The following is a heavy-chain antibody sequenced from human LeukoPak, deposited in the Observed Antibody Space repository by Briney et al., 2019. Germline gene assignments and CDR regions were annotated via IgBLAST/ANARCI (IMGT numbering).Heavy chain of an antibody. CDR1: GYTFTSYY. Sequence: ASVKVSCKASGYTFTSYYMHWVRQAPGQGLEWMGIINPSSGSISYAQKFQGRVTVTRDTSTSTVYMELSSPRSEDTAVYYCAGDGEMTTKLYYFDCWGQGTLVTASS. CDR2: INPSSGSI. V-gene: IGHV1-46*01. D-gene: IGHD5-24*01. CDR3: AGDGEMTTKLYYFDC. J-gene: IGHJ4*02.